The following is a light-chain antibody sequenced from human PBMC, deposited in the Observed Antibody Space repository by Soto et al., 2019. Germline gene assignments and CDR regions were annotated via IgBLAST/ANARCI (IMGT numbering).Light chain of an antibody. CDR1: KSISRY. V-gene: IGKV1-39*01. Sequence: DIQMTQSPSSLSASVGDRVTITCRASKSISRYLHWYQQKPGKAPKRLIYAASNLQSGVPSRFSGSGSATDFTFTIESLQPEDFATYFCQQSSSPPITFGRGTRLEIK. CDR3: QQSSSPPIT. CDR2: AAS. J-gene: IGKJ5*01.